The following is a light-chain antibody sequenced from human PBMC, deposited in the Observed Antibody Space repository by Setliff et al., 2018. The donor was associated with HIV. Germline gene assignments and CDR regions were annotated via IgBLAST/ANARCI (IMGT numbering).Light chain of an antibody. J-gene: IGLJ1*01. V-gene: IGLV2-23*02. CDR3: CPYSGGSTLFV. Sequence: QSALAQPASVSGSLGQSITISCTGTSSDIGSYNLVSWYQQHPGKAPKLIISEVSKGPSGISSRFSGSKSGNTASLTNSGLQTEDEADYYCCPYSGGSTLFVFGPGTKVTVL. CDR1: SSDIGSYNL. CDR2: EVS.